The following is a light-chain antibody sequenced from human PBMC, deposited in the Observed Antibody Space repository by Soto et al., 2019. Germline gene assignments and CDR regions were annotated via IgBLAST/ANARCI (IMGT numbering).Light chain of an antibody. CDR3: QSYDSSSLV. V-gene: IGLV6-57*04. J-gene: IGLJ2*01. CDR2: EDN. Sequence: NFMLTQPHSVSESPGKTVTISCTRSSGSIASNYVQWYQQRPGSAPTTVIYEDNQRPSGVPDRFSGSIDRSSNSASLTISGLKTEDEADYYCQSYDSSSLVFGGVTKVTVL. CDR1: SGSIASNY.